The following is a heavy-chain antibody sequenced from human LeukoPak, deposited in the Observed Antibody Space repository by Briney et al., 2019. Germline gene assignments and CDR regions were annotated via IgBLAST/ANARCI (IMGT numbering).Heavy chain of an antibody. V-gene: IGHV4-4*02. J-gene: IGHJ3*02. CDR2: IYHSGST. CDR3: ATPGRVVTAIHDAFDI. CDR1: GGSISSSNW. D-gene: IGHD2-21*02. Sequence: SSETLSLTCAVSGGSISSSNWWSWVRQPPEKGLEWIGEIYHSGSTNYNPSLKSRVTISVDKSKNQFSLKLSSVTAADTAVYYCATPGRVVTAIHDAFDIWGQGTMVTASS.